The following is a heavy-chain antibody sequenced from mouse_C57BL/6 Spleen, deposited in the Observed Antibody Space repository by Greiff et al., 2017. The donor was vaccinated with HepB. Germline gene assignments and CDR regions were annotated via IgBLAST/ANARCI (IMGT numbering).Heavy chain of an antibody. CDR2: IYPGDGDT. J-gene: IGHJ1*03. V-gene: IGHV1-82*01. CDR1: GYAFSSSW. D-gene: IGHD1-1*01. CDR3: APLTTVVATDWYFDV. Sequence: LVESGPELVKPGASVKISCKASGYAFSSSWMNWVKQRPGKGLEWIGRIYPGDGDTNYNGKFKGKATLTADKSSSTAYMQLSSLTSEDSAVYFCAPLTTVVATDWYFDVWGTGTTVTVSS.